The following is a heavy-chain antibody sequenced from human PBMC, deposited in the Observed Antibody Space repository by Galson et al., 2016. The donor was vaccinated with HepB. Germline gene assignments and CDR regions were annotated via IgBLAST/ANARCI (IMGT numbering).Heavy chain of an antibody. J-gene: IGHJ6*01. D-gene: IGHD3-16*02. Sequence: SVKVSCKASGYTFTDHSIQWVRQAPGQGLEWMGWINPNSGGTKYGQKFQGRVTMTRDTPISTGYMELSRVTYEDTAVYFCARGYSAYGMAVWGQGTTVTVSS. CDR3: ARGYSAYGMAV. V-gene: IGHV1-2*02. CDR1: GYTFTDHS. CDR2: INPNSGGT.